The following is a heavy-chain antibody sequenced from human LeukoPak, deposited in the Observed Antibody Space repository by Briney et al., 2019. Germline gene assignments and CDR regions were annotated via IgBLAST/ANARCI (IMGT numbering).Heavy chain of an antibody. J-gene: IGHJ4*02. Sequence: SETLSLTCSVSGYSISSGYYWGWIRQPPGKGLEWIGTIRHSGTTYYNPSLKSRVTISVDTAKSQFSLRLTSMTAADTAVYYCARDVAGNTFDYWGQGTLVTVSS. D-gene: IGHD5-12*01. CDR2: IRHSGTT. CDR1: GYSISSGYY. CDR3: ARDVAGNTFDY. V-gene: IGHV4-38-2*02.